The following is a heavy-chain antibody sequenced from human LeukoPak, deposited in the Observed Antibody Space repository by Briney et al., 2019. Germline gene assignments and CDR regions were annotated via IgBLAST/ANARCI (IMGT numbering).Heavy chain of an antibody. CDR1: GGSFSGYY. CDR3: ARGGRVRYYYYYGMDV. J-gene: IGHJ6*02. CDR2: INHSGST. V-gene: IGHV4-34*01. Sequence: PSETLSLTCAVYGGSFSGYYWSWIRQPPGKGLEWIGEINHSGSTNYNPSLKSRVTISVDTSKNQFSLKLSSVTAADTAVYYCARGGRVRYYYYYGMDVWGQGTTVTVSS.